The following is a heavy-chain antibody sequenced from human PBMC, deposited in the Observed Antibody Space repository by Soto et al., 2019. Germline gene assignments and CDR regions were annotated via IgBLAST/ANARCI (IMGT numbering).Heavy chain of an antibody. CDR2: ISGSGGST. D-gene: IGHD6-19*01. Sequence: PGGSLRLSCAASGFTFSNVAMAWVRQAPGEGLEWVSTISGSGGSTYYPDSVKGRFTISRDNSKNTLYLQMTSLRAEDTAVYYCASGVPGYSSGPLDYWGQGTLVTVSS. CDR1: GFTFSNVA. CDR3: ASGVPGYSSGPLDY. J-gene: IGHJ4*02. V-gene: IGHV3-23*01.